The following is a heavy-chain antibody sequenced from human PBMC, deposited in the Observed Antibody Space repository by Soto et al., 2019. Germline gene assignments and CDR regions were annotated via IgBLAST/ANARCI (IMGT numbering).Heavy chain of an antibody. J-gene: IGHJ4*02. CDR1: GGSMSSFF. CDR3: AREDGRYCSGATCYDHFDA. Sequence: SETLSLTCTVSGGSMSSFFWSWIRQPRGKGLEWIGFVSYSGTTNYNPSLRSRVTIALDLSKNRFSLKVSSVTAADTAMYYCAREDGRYCSGATCYDHFDAPGQGALVTVSS. V-gene: IGHV4-59*01. CDR2: VSYSGTT. D-gene: IGHD2-2*01.